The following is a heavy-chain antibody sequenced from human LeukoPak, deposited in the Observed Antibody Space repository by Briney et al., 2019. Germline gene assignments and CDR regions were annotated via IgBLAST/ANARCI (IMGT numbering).Heavy chain of an antibody. CDR1: GFTFSSYA. Sequence: SGGSLRLSCAASGFTFSSYAMSWVRQAPGKGLEWVSAISGSGGSTYYADSVKGRFTISRDNSKNTLYLQMNSLRAEDTAVYYCAKYHGWYSTFLNYWGQGTLVTVSS. V-gene: IGHV3-23*01. J-gene: IGHJ4*02. CDR3: AKYHGWYSTFLNY. CDR2: ISGSGGST. D-gene: IGHD6-19*01.